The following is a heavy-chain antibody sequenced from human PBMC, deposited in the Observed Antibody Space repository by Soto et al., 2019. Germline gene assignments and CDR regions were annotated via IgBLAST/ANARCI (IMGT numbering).Heavy chain of an antibody. J-gene: IGHJ5*02. Sequence: ASVKVSCKVSGYTLTELSMHWVRQAPGKGLEWMGGFDPEDGETIYAQKFQGRVTMTEDTSTDTAYMELSSLRSEDTAVYYCATVARPVGLKCGGDCYWGNWFDTWGQGTLVTVSS. V-gene: IGHV1-24*01. D-gene: IGHD2-21*02. CDR2: FDPEDGET. CDR3: ATVARPVGLKCGGDCYWGNWFDT. CDR1: GYTLTELS.